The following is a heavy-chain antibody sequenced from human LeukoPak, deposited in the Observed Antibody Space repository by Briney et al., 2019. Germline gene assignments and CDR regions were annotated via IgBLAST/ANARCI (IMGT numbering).Heavy chain of an antibody. D-gene: IGHD3-10*01. V-gene: IGHV3-23*01. CDR2: ISTSGGTT. J-gene: IGHJ4*02. Sequence: PGGSLRLSCAASGFTFNNYAMSWVRQAPGKGLEWVSSISTSGGTTYYADSVKGRFTISRDNTKNTLFLQVNSLRAEDTAVYYCAKRASGSGTSLYYFDYWGQGTLVTVSS. CDR3: AKRASGSGTSLYYFDY. CDR1: GFTFNNYA.